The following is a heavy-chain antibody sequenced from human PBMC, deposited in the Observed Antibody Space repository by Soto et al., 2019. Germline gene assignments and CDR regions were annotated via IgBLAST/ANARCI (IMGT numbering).Heavy chain of an antibody. CDR1: GGSISSGGYS. Sequence: QLQLQESGSGLVKPSQTLSLTCAVSGGSISSGGYSWSWIRQPPGKGLEWIGYISHSGSTYYNPFLKSGVTISVDRSKNQFSLKLSSVTAADTAVYYCARDRNQPLLSRGGMDVWGQGTTVTVSS. CDR2: ISHSGST. D-gene: IGHD2-21*02. J-gene: IGHJ6*02. CDR3: ARDRNQPLLSRGGMDV. V-gene: IGHV4-30-2*01.